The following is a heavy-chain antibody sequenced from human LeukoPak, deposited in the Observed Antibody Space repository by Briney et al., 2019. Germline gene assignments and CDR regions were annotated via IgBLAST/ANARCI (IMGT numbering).Heavy chain of an antibody. D-gene: IGHD5-18*01. CDR2: ISYDGSNN. CDR1: GFTFSSYG. V-gene: IGHV3-30*18. CDR3: AKWRYKDTAMAGMDYFDY. Sequence: PGGSLRLSCAASGFTFSSYGMHWVRQAPGKGLEWAAVISYDGSNNYYADSVKGRFTISRDNSKNTLYLQMNSLRAEDTAVYYCAKWRYKDTAMAGMDYFDYWGQGTLVTVSS. J-gene: IGHJ4*02.